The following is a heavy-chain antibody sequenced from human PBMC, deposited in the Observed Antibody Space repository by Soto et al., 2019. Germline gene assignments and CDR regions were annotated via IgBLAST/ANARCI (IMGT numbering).Heavy chain of an antibody. Sequence: QVQLVQSGAEVKKPGSSVKVSCKASGGTFSSYATSWVRQAPGQGLEWMGGIIPIFGTANYAQKFQGRVTITAGESTSTAYMELSSLRSEDTAMYYCARGESIASFWFDYWGQGTLVTVSS. V-gene: IGHV1-69*12. D-gene: IGHD6-6*01. CDR2: IIPIFGTA. CDR1: GGTFSSYA. CDR3: ARGESIASFWFDY. J-gene: IGHJ4*02.